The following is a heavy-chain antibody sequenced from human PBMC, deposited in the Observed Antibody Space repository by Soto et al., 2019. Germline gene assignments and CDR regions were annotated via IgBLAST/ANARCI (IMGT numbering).Heavy chain of an antibody. CDR2: MNPNSGNT. CDR3: ATSPGYSSGWYGY. Sequence: ASVKVSCKASGYTFTSYYINWVRQATGQGLEWMGWMNPNSGNTGYAQKFQGRVTMTRNTSISTAYMELSSLRSEDTAVYYCATSPGYSSGWYGYWGQGTLVTVSS. V-gene: IGHV1-8*01. D-gene: IGHD6-19*01. CDR1: GYTFTSYY. J-gene: IGHJ4*02.